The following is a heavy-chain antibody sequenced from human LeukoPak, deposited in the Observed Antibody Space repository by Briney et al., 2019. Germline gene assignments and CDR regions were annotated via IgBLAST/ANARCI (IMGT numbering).Heavy chain of an antibody. CDR2: ISYDGSNK. J-gene: IGHJ4*02. CDR1: GFTFSSYG. CDR3: AIHSSDWNY. D-gene: IGHD6-19*01. V-gene: IGHV3-30*03. Sequence: GRSLRLSCAASGFTFSSYGMHWVRQAPGKGLEWVAVISYDGSNKYYADSVKGRFTISRDNSKNTLYLQMNSLRAEDTAVYYCAIHSSDWNYWGQGTLVTVSS.